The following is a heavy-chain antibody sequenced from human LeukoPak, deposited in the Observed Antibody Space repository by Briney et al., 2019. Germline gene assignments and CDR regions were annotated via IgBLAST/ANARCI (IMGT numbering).Heavy chain of an antibody. CDR2: IYSSGST. CDR1: GFTVSSNY. J-gene: IGHJ5*02. D-gene: IGHD6-19*01. CDR3: ARNQPSGWYGSWFDL. Sequence: GGSLGLSCAASGFTVSSNYMSWVRQAPGKGLEWVSIIYSSGSTYYTDSVKGRFTISRDNSKNTLYLQMNSLRAEDTAVYYCARNQPSGWYGSWFDLWGQGTLVPVSS. V-gene: IGHV3-53*01.